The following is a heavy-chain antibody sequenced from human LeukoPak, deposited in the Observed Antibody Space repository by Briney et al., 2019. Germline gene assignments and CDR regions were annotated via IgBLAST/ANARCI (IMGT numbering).Heavy chain of an antibody. V-gene: IGHV4-39*01. CDR3: ARRIVPAAWGY. CDR1: GGSISSYY. CDR2: IYYSGST. D-gene: IGHD2-2*01. J-gene: IGHJ4*02. Sequence: ETLSLTCTVSGGSISSYYWGWIRQPPGKGLEWIGSIYYSGSTYYNPSLKSRVTVSVDTSKNQFSLRLSSVTAADTAVYYCARRIVPAAWGYWAQGTLVTVSS.